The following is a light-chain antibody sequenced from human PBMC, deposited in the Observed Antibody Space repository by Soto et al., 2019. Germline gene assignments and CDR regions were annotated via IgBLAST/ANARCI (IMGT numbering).Light chain of an antibody. CDR1: QDITLY. CDR3: QQYDNRPNT. V-gene: IGKV1-33*01. CDR2: DVS. J-gene: IGKJ2*01. Sequence: DIQMTQSPSSLSASVGDRVTITCQASQDITLYLNWYQHKAGKAPNLLIHDVSTLETGVPARFSGRGSGTIFTLTIINLQPEDVATNYCQQYDNRPNTFGQGTKVENK.